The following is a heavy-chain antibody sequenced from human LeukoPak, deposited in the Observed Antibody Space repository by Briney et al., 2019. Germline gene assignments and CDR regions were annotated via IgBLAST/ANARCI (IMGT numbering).Heavy chain of an antibody. D-gene: IGHD3-22*01. V-gene: IGHV3-9*01. J-gene: IGHJ4*02. CDR3: AKSEGYYYDSSGYKNYFDY. CDR2: ISWNSGSI. Sequence: PGGSLRLSCAASGFTFSSYWMSWVRQAPGKGLEWVSGISWNSGSIGYADSVKGRFTISRDNAKNSLYLQMNSLRAEDTALYYCAKSEGYYYDSSGYKNYFDYWGQGTLVTVSS. CDR1: GFTFSSYW.